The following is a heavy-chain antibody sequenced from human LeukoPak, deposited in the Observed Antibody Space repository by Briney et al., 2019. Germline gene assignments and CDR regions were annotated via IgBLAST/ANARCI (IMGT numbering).Heavy chain of an antibody. CDR1: GFTFSNNP. CDR2: ISGSGGNT. J-gene: IGHJ4*02. CDR3: ATTKQARLSFDY. Sequence: GGSLRLSCVGSGFTFSNNPLSWVRQAPGKGLEWVSAISGSGGNTYYADSVRGRFTISRDNSKNTLFLQMNTLRADDTAVYYCATTKQARLSFDYWGQGTLVTVSS. D-gene: IGHD1-1*01. V-gene: IGHV3-23*01.